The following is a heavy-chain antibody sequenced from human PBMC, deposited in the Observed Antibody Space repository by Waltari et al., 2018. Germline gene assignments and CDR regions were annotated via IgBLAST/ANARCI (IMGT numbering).Heavy chain of an antibody. CDR2: IKHSGLT. CDR1: GYSISSGYY. V-gene: IGHV4-38-2*01. Sequence: QVQLQESGPRLVTPSETLSLNCAVSGYSISSGYYWDWIRPPPGKGLAGMGTIKHSGLTYYTPSIKIRFTISVDTSKNPFSLEMRSVTAADTAVYYCARGGGLLRGVSGYGYGMDVWGQGTTVTVSS. CDR3: ARGGGLLRGVSGYGYGMDV. J-gene: IGHJ6*02. D-gene: IGHD3-10*01.